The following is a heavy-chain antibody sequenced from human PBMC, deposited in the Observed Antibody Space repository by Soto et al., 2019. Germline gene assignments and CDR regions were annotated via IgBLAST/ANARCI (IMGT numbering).Heavy chain of an antibody. V-gene: IGHV4-30-4*01. CDR1: GDSISTVDYF. D-gene: IGHD2-15*01. CDR2: IYKSTAT. Sequence: SETLSLTCSVSGDSISTVDYFWAWTRQPPGQALEYIGYIYKSTATYYNPSFESRVAISLDTSKSQFSLNVTSVTAADTAVYFCARGRYCLTGRCFPNWFDSWGQGTLVTVSS. CDR3: ARGRYCLTGRCFPNWFDS. J-gene: IGHJ5*01.